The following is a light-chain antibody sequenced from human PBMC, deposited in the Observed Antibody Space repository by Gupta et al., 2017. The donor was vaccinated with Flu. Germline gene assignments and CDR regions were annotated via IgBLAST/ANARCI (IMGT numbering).Light chain of an antibody. J-gene: IGLJ3*02. V-gene: IGLV3-1*01. CDR2: KDN. Sequence: SYELTQPPSVSVSPGQTASITCSGDKLGEKFACWYQQKPGQSPLLVIYKDNRRPSGIPDRFSGSNSGNTATLTISGTQAMDEADYYCQAWDGITVFGGGTKLTVL. CDR1: KLGEKF. CDR3: QAWDGITV.